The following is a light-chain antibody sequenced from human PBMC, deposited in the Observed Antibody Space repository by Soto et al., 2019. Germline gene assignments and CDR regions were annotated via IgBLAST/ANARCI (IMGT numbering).Light chain of an antibody. V-gene: IGKV1-9*01. CDR1: QGFSSH. Sequence: IQLTQSPSCLSASVGDGVTMXCRASQGFSSHLAWYEQKPGQAPKRLIYAASTLQPGGPPSFSGSGSAAAFTPPISSLQPEDFATYYCQQLNSYPLTFGGGTKVDIK. CDR3: QQLNSYPLT. CDR2: AAS. J-gene: IGKJ4*01.